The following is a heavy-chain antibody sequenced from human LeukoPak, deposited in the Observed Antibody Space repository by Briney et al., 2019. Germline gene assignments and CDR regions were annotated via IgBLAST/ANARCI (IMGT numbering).Heavy chain of an antibody. J-gene: IGHJ4*01. CDR3: AKTVVVXTFRFDS. V-gene: IGHV3-23*01. D-gene: IGHD4/OR15-4a*01. CDR1: GFSFNNYV. Sequence: GGSLRLSCAASGFSFNNYVMSWVRQAPGKGLEWVSAISGDGARTYYADSVKGRFTISRDNSKNTLDLQMNSLRAEDTAIYYCAKTVVVXTFRFDSWGXXSXVTVSS. CDR2: ISGDGART.